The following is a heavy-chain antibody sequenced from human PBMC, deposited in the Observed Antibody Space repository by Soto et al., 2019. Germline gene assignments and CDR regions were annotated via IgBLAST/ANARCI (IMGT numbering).Heavy chain of an antibody. V-gene: IGHV4-39*01. J-gene: IGHJ4*02. D-gene: IGHD1-7*01. CDR1: GGSFSSTNYY. CDR3: AKYEAGTTLDY. CDR2: IYYSSIT. Sequence: QLQLQESGPGLVKPSETLSLTCTVSGGSFSSTNYYWGWIRQPPGKGLEWIGSIYYSSITQYDPSLTTRVTISLDTTKNQFSQKLSSVTAADTAVYYCAKYEAGTTLDYWGQGTLVTVSS.